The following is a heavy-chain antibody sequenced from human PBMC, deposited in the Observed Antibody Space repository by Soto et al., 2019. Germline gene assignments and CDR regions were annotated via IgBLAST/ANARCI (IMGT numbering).Heavy chain of an antibody. CDR3: ARGGSGDFWSAYYPWFDP. V-gene: IGHV3-30*03. D-gene: IGHD3-3*01. CDR1: GFTFRRYG. J-gene: IGHJ5*02. CDR2: ISSDGSNK. Sequence: GGSLRLSCAASGFTFRRYGMHWVRQAPGKGLEWVAVISSDGSNKNHADPVKGRFTISRDNSQNTLYLQMNSLRPDDTAVYFCARGGSGDFWSAYYPWFDPWGQGTLVTVSS.